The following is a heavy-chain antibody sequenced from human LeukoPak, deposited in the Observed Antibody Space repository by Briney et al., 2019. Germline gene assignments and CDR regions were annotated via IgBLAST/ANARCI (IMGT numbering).Heavy chain of an antibody. CDR2: ISGGGDGT. J-gene: IGHJ1*01. CDR1: GFTFSSYA. D-gene: IGHD3-10*01. CDR3: AKDQGFYGSGSYKEYFQY. Sequence: GGSLRLSCAASGFTFSSYAMTWVRPAPGKGLEWVSAISGGGDGTYYADSVKGRFTTSRDNSKNTLYLQMNSLRAEDTAVYYCAKDQGFYGSGSYKEYFQYWGQGTLVTVSS. V-gene: IGHV3-23*01.